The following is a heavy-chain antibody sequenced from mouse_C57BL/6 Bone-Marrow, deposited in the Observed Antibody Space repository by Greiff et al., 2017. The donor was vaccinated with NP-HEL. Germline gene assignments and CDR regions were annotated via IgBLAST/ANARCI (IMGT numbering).Heavy chain of an antibody. V-gene: IGHV3-6*01. J-gene: IGHJ2*01. D-gene: IGHD3-2*02. CDR1: GYSITSGYY. Sequence: EVKLQESGPGLVKPSQSLSLTCSVTGYSITSGYYWNWIRQFPGNKLEWMGYISYDGSNNYNPSLKNRISITRDTSKNQFFLKLNSVTTEDTATYYCARGDSSGPSFAYWGQGTTLTVSS. CDR2: ISYDGSN. CDR3: ARGDSSGPSFAY.